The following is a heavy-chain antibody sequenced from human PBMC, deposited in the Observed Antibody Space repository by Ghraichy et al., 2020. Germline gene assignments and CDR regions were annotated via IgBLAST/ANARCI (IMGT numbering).Heavy chain of an antibody. V-gene: IGHV3-23*01. CDR2: ISGSGGST. Sequence: GESLNISCAASGFTFSSYAMSWVRQAPGKGLEWVSAISGSGGSTYYADSVKGRFTISRDNSKNTLYLQMNSLRAEDTAVYYCAKRGVKGYYFDYWGQGTLVTVSS. CDR1: GFTFSSYA. J-gene: IGHJ4*02. D-gene: IGHD3-10*01. CDR3: AKRGVKGYYFDY.